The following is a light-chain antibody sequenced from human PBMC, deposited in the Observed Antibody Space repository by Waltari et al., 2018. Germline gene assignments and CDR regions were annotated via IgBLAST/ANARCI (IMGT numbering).Light chain of an antibody. Sequence: DIVMTQSPDSLAVSLGERATINCKSSQSVLYRSNNKNYLAWSQQKPGQPPKLLIYWASTRESGVPDRFSGGGSGTDFTLTISSLQAEDVAVYYCHQYHSSPRTFGQGTKVELK. CDR2: WAS. CDR3: HQYHSSPRT. J-gene: IGKJ1*01. CDR1: QSVLYRSNNKNY. V-gene: IGKV4-1*01.